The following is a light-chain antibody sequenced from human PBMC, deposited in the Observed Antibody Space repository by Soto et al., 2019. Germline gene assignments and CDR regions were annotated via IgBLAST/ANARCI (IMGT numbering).Light chain of an antibody. CDR1: QSVSRNY. CDR2: GAS. J-gene: IGKJ1*01. CDR3: HQDRSSTPT. Sequence: THKRTASQSVSRNYLAGYQQKPGQTPRLLMYGASSSVTGMPDRFSGSGAGGKVASTIIRLLLLDFSVYYWHQDRSSTPTLGQGTKVDIK. V-gene: IGKV3-20*01.